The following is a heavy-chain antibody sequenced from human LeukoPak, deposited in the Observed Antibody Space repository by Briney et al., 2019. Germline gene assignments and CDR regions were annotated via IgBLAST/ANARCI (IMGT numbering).Heavy chain of an antibody. Sequence: GGSLRLSCAASGFTFSSYAMHWVRQAPGKGLEWVAVISYDGSNKYYADSVKGRFTISRDNSKNTLYLQMNSLRAEDTAVYYCARDYSSGWFDYWGQGTLVTVSS. CDR3: ARDYSSGWFDY. D-gene: IGHD6-19*01. V-gene: IGHV3-30*04. CDR2: ISYDGSNK. CDR1: GFTFSSYA. J-gene: IGHJ4*02.